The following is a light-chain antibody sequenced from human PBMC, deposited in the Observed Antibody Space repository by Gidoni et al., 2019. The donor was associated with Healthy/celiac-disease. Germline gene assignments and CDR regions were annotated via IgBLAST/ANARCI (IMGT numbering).Light chain of an antibody. CDR2: GAS. CDR1: QSISSH. J-gene: IGKJ1*01. V-gene: IGKV1-39*01. Sequence: DIQMTQSPSSLSASVGDRVTITCRASQSISSHLNWYQQKPGKAPKLLIYGASSLQSGVPSRFSGSGSGTDFTLTISSLQPEDFATYYCQQSYSTWWTFGQGTKVEIK. CDR3: QQSYSTWWT.